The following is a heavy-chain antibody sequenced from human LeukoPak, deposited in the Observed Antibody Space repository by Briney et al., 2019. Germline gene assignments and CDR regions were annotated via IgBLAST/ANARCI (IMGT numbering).Heavy chain of an antibody. V-gene: IGHV3-21*01. J-gene: IGHJ6*02. CDR2: ISSSSSYI. CDR1: GFTFSSYS. D-gene: IGHD3-10*01. Sequence: GGSLRLSCAASGFTFSSYSMNWVRQAPGKGLEWVSSISSSSSYIYYADSVKGRFTISRDNAKNSLYLQMNSLRAEDTAVYYCARAMVRGVISLAVDYYYGMDVWGRGTTVTVSS. CDR3: ARAMVRGVISLAVDYYYGMDV.